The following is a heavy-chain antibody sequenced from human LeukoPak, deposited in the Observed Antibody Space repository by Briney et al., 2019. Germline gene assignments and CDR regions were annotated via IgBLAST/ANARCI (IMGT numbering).Heavy chain of an antibody. D-gene: IGHD3-10*01. J-gene: IGHJ4*02. CDR1: GFTFSGYA. Sequence: PGGSLRLSCAASGFTFSGYAMSWVRQAPGKGLEWVSAISGSGGSTYYADSVKGRFTISRDNSKNTLYLQMNSLRAEDTAVYYCAKTSGSMVRGVMEAYGLFDYWGQGTLVTVSS. CDR3: AKTSGSMVRGVMEAYGLFDY. CDR2: ISGSGGST. V-gene: IGHV3-23*01.